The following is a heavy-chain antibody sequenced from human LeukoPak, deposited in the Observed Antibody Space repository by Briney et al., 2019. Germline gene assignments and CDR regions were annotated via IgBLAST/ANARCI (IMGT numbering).Heavy chain of an antibody. CDR3: AKELESSGSWDY. Sequence: GGSLRLSCAASGFTFSNYIMSWVRQAPGKGLEWVSAISGSRGSTYYADSVKGRFTISRDNSKNTLDLQMSSLRAEDTAVYFCAKELESSGSWDYWGQGTLVTVSS. D-gene: IGHD3-22*01. V-gene: IGHV3-23*01. CDR1: GFTFSNYI. CDR2: ISGSRGST. J-gene: IGHJ4*02.